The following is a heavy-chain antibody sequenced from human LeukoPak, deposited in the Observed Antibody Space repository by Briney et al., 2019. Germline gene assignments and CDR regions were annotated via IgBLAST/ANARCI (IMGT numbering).Heavy chain of an antibody. D-gene: IGHD3-10*01. J-gene: IGHJ6*02. V-gene: IGHV1-46*01. CDR1: GYTFTIYY. CDR2: INPNGGGT. CDR3: ATAYYYGSGSKYGMDV. Sequence: ASVKVSCKASGYTFTIYYIHWVRQAPGQGLEWLGIINPNGGGTNYAQKFQGRVTMTEDTSTDTAYMELSSLRSEDTAVYYCATAYYYGSGSKYGMDVWGQGTTVTVSS.